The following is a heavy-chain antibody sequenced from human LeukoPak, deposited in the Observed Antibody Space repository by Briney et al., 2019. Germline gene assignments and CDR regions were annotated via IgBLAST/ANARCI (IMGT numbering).Heavy chain of an antibody. D-gene: IGHD5-24*01. CDR3: AKASLSRWPIAFDY. V-gene: IGHV3-30*18. CDR2: ISYDGSNK. J-gene: IGHJ4*02. CDR1: GFTFSSYG. Sequence: AGGSLRLSCAASGFTFSSYGMHWARQAPGKGLEWVAVISYDGSNKYYADSVKGRFTISRDNSKNTLYLQMNSLRAEDTAVYYCAKASLSRWPIAFDYWGQGTLVTVSS.